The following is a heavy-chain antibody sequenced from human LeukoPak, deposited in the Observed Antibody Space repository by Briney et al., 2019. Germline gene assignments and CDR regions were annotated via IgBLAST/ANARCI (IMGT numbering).Heavy chain of an antibody. CDR3: ARGPYYDFWSGYYRPFDY. Sequence: PSETLSLTCTVSGGSISSSNYYWGWIRQPPGKGLEWIGEINHSGSTNYNPSLKSRVTISVDTSKNQFSLKLSSVTAADTAVYYCARGPYYDFWSGYYRPFDYWGQGTLVTVSS. J-gene: IGHJ4*02. CDR1: GGSISSSNYY. D-gene: IGHD3-3*01. V-gene: IGHV4-39*07. CDR2: INHSGST.